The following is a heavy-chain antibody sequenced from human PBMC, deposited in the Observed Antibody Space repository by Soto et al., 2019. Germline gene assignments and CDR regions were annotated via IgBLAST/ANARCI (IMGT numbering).Heavy chain of an antibody. CDR2: IYSTGNT. V-gene: IGHV4-38-2*01. CDR1: GVAINSGDW. D-gene: IGHD6-13*01. CDR3: RRSSRYSTDV. J-gene: IGHJ6*02. Sequence: PSETLSLTCSVSGVAINSGDWWSWVRQSPGKGLEWIGSIYSTGNTYYNPSLNSQVTISVDTSKNQFSLNVISVTAADTAVYYCRRSSRYSTDVWGQGTTVTVSS.